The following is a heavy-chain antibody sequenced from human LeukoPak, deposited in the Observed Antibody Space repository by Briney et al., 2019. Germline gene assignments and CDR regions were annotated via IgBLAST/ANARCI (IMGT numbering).Heavy chain of an antibody. V-gene: IGHV3-23*01. D-gene: IGHD2-2*01. J-gene: IGHJ6*03. CDR3: ARRAGYCSSTSCPIYYYYYMDV. Sequence: GGSLRLSCAASGFTFSSYAMSWVRQAPGKGLEWVSAISGSGGSTYYADSVKGRFTISRDNAKNTLYLQMNSLRAEDTAVYYCARRAGYCSSTSCPIYYYYYMDVWGKGTTVTVSS. CDR2: ISGSGGST. CDR1: GFTFSSYA.